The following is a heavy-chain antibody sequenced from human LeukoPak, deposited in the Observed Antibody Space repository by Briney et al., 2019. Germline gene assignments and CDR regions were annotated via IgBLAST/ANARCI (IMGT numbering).Heavy chain of an antibody. J-gene: IGHJ4*02. D-gene: IGHD3-22*01. CDR1: GYTFTSYY. Sequence: GASVKVSCKASGYTFTSYYMHWVRQAPGQGLEWMGIINPSGGSTSYAQKFQGRVTMTRDMSTSTVYMELSSLRSEDTAVYYCASPSPSYYDSSGHLDYWGQGTLVTVSS. CDR2: INPSGGST. V-gene: IGHV1-46*01. CDR3: ASPSPSYYDSSGHLDY.